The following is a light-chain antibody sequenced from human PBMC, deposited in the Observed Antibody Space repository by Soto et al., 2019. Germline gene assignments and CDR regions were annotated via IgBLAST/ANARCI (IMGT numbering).Light chain of an antibody. CDR3: HSYDSRLSGSV. Sequence: QSALTQPPSVSGAPGQRVTISCTGSNSNIGAGYDVHWYRQLPGTAPKVLIYLNTNRPSGVPDRFSGSRSGTSASLAITGLEAEDEAYYYCHSYDSRLSGSVFGRGTKLTVL. CDR2: LNT. V-gene: IGLV1-40*01. J-gene: IGLJ2*01. CDR1: NSNIGAGYD.